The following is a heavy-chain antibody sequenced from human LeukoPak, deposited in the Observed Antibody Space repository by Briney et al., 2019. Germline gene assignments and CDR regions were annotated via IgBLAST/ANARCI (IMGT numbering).Heavy chain of an antibody. CDR3: AKSLYGGPQRGSDY. Sequence: GGSLRLSCAASGFTFSSYNMNWVRQAPGKGLEWVSYVSSSSSIIYYADSVKGRFTISRDNAKNSLYLQKNSLRDEDTAVYYCAKSLYGGPQRGSDYWGQGTLVTVSS. V-gene: IGHV3-48*02. CDR2: VSSSSSII. CDR1: GFTFSSYN. J-gene: IGHJ4*02. D-gene: IGHD4-23*01.